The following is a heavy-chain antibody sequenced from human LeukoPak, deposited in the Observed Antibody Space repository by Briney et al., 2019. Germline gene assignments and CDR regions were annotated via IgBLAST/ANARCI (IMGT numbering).Heavy chain of an antibody. J-gene: IGHJ4*02. D-gene: IGHD3-10*01. Sequence: GAALEICCKGAGSIFTSYWIGGGRQLPGKGEEWMGIIYPGDSDTKYSTSLQGQVTISADKSISTAYLQWSSLKASDTAMYYCARRDLWFGEGVVDYWGQGTLVTVSS. CDR1: GSIFTSYW. V-gene: IGHV5-51*01. CDR2: IYPGDSDT. CDR3: ARRDLWFGEGVVDY.